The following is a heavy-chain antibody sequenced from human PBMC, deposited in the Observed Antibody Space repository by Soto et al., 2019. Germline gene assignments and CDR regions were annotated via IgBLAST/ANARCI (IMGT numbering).Heavy chain of an antibody. V-gene: IGHV3-48*03. CDR1: GFTFSSYE. CDR3: ARDPAIYSGKFDYGLDV. Sequence: GSLRLSCAVSGFTFSSYEMNWVRQAPGKGLEWVSYIGTSGKTIYYADSVRGRFIISRDNAKNSLYLQMNSLRAEDTAVYFCARDPAIYSGKFDYGLDVWGRGTTVTVSS. D-gene: IGHD4-4*01. CDR2: IGTSGKTI. J-gene: IGHJ6*02.